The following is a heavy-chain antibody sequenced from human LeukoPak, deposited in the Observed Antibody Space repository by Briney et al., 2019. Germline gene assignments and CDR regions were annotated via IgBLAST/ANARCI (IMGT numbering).Heavy chain of an antibody. CDR1: GGSISSGDYY. CDR2: IYYNGST. CDR3: ARVLGGYSSGYFYWFAP. Sequence: PSETLSLTCTVSGGSISSGDYYWSWIRQPPGKGLEWIGYIYYNGSTYYNPSLKSRVTISVDTSKNQFSLKLSSVTAADTAVYYCARVLGGYSSGYFYWFAPWGQETLVTVSS. D-gene: IGHD3-22*01. J-gene: IGHJ5*02. V-gene: IGHV4-30-4*01.